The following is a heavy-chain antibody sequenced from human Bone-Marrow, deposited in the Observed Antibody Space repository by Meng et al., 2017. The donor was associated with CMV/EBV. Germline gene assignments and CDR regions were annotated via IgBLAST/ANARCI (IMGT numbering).Heavy chain of an antibody. Sequence: GESLKISCSASGFTFTHYWMVWVRQAPGKGLEWVATIKQDGNAKYYADSVKGRFTTSTDKAKSSLYLQMNSLRAEDTAVYDCASTSGQWGQGMLVTVSS. CDR3: ASTSGQ. V-gene: IGHV3-7*01. CDR2: IKQDGNAK. J-gene: IGHJ4*02. CDR1: GFTFTHYW. D-gene: IGHD3-16*01.